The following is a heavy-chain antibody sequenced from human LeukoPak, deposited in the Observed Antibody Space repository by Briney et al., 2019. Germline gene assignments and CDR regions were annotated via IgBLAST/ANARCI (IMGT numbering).Heavy chain of an antibody. Sequence: ASVKVSCKASGYTFTSYGISWVRQAPGQGLEWMGWISAYNGNTNYAQKLQGRVTMTTDTSTSTAYMELRSLRSDDTAVYYCARDGEYYYDSSGRENWFDPWGQGTLVTVSS. CDR3: ARDGEYYYDSSGRENWFDP. CDR2: ISAYNGNT. J-gene: IGHJ5*02. D-gene: IGHD3-22*01. CDR1: GYTFTSYG. V-gene: IGHV1-18*01.